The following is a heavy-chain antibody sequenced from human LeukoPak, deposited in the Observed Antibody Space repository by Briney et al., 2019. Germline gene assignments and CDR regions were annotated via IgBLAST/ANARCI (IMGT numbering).Heavy chain of an antibody. J-gene: IGHJ4*02. V-gene: IGHV3-21*01. CDR1: GFTFSTYN. Sequence: GGSLRLSCAASGFTFSTYNMNWVRRAPGKGLDGVSSISSGSGYIYYADSVKGRFIISRDNAKHSLYLQMYSLRAEDTAVYYCAREGGGIDYWGQGTLVTVSS. D-gene: IGHD1-1*01. CDR2: ISSGSGYI. CDR3: AREGGGIDY.